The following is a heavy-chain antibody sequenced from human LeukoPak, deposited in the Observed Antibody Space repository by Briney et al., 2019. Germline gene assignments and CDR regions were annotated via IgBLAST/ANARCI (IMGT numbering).Heavy chain of an antibody. CDR2: ISGSGGST. Sequence: GGSLRLSCAASGFTFSTYDMSWVRQAPGKGLEWVSAISGSGGSTYYADSVKGRFTISRDNSKNTLYLEMNSLRAEDTAIYHCATYINWVAGDVWGQGTTVIVSS. D-gene: IGHD1-1*01. CDR1: GFTFSTYD. V-gene: IGHV3-23*01. CDR3: ATYINWVAGDV. J-gene: IGHJ6*02.